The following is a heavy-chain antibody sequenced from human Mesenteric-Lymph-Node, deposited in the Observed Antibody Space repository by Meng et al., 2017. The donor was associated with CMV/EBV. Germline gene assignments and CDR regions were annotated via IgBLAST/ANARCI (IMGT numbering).Heavy chain of an antibody. CDR1: GYSISSGYF. CDR3: ARRSHYYGMDV. Sequence: SETLSLTCTVSGYSISSGYFWGWIRQPPGKGLEWIGHMHEGGNTYSNPSLRSRITISLDTSKNQFSLKLSSVTAADTAVYYCARRSHYYGMDVWGQGTTVTVSS. J-gene: IGHJ6*02. CDR2: MHEGGNT. V-gene: IGHV4-38-2*02. D-gene: IGHD1-26*01.